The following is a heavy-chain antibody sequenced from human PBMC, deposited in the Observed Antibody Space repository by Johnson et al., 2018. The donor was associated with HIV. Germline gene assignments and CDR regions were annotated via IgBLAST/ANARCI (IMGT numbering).Heavy chain of an antibody. J-gene: IGHJ3*02. CDR1: GFTFSSYG. CDR2: ISYDGSNK. D-gene: IGHD1-26*01. CDR3: AKPENESYFSTGLSRGAFDI. Sequence: QVQLVESGGGVVQPGRSLRLSCAASGFTFSSYGMHWVRQAPGKGLEWVAVISYDGSNKYYADSVKGRFTISRDISKNMLYLQMNSLRAEDTAVYYCAKPENESYFSTGLSRGAFDIWGQGTMVTVSS. V-gene: IGHV3-30*19.